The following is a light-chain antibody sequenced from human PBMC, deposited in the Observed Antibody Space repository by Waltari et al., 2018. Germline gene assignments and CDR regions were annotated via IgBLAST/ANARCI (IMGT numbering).Light chain of an antibody. CDR1: SSDVGGYNY. CDR2: EVS. V-gene: IGLV2-14*01. CDR3: LSYTSSSTYV. Sequence: QSALTQPASVSGSPGQSITFSCTGTSSDVGGYNYVSWYQQHPGKAPKLMIYEVSNRPSGFSNRFSGSKSGNPASLTISGLQAEDEADYYCLSYTSSSTYVFGTGTKVTVL. J-gene: IGLJ1*01.